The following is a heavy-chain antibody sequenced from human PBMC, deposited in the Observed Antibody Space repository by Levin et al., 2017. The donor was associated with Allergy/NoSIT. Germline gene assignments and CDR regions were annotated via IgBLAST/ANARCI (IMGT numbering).Heavy chain of an antibody. CDR1: GYSFTSYW. J-gene: IGHJ3*02. CDR3: ERPSLGAAADAFDI. Sequence: ASVKVSCKGSGYSFTSYWIGWVRQLPGKGLEWMGIIYPGDSDTRYSPSFQGQVTISADKSISTAYLQWSSLKASDTAMYYCERPSLGAAADAFDIWGQGTMVTVSS. V-gene: IGHV5-51*01. CDR2: IYPGDSDT. D-gene: IGHD1-26*01.